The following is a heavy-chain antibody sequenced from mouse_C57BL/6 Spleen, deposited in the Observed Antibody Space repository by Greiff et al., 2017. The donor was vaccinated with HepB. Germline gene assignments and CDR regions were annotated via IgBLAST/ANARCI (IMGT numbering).Heavy chain of an antibody. D-gene: IGHD1-1*01. V-gene: IGHV1-53*01. CDR3: ARYPAYYGSSYRYAMDY. Sequence: QVQLQQPGTELVKPGASVKLSCKASGYTFTSSWMHWVKQRPGQGLEWIGNINPSNGGTNYNEKFKSKATLTVDKSSSTAYMQLSSLTSEDSAVYYCARYPAYYGSSYRYAMDYWGQGTSVTVSS. J-gene: IGHJ4*01. CDR2: INPSNGGT. CDR1: GYTFTSSW.